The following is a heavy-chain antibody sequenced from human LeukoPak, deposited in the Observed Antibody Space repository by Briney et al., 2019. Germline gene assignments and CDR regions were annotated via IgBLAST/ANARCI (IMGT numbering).Heavy chain of an antibody. CDR2: ISGSGGST. Sequence: GGSLRLSCAASGFTFSSYAMTWVRQAPGKGLEWVSAISGSGGSTYYTDSVKGRFTISRDNSKNTLYLQMNSLRAEDTAVYYCAKVAGYCSSTSCPVDYWGQGTLVTVSS. J-gene: IGHJ4*02. CDR1: GFTFSSYA. D-gene: IGHD2-2*01. V-gene: IGHV3-23*01. CDR3: AKVAGYCSSTSCPVDY.